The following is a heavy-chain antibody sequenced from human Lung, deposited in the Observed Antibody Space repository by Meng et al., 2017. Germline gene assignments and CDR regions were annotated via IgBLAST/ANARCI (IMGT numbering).Heavy chain of an antibody. CDR1: GFTFSNYA. D-gene: IGHD3-9*01. J-gene: IGHJ3*02. V-gene: IGHV3-23*01. Sequence: GGSLRLSCVVSGFTFSNYAMTWVRQAPGKGLEWVSGISAGGSTDYADSVKGRFTISRDNPKRTLYLQMNSLRAEDTAQYYCAKLSGSTGYHVRDAFDIWGQGTMVTVSS. CDR3: AKLSGSTGYHVRDAFDI. CDR2: ISAGGST.